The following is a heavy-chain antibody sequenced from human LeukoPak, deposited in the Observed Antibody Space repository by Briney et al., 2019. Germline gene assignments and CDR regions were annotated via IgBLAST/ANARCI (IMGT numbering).Heavy chain of an antibody. J-gene: IGHJ3*02. CDR2: ISYDGSNK. CDR1: GFTFSSYA. Sequence: PGRSLRLSCAASGFTFSSYAMHWVRQAPGKGLEWVAVISYDGSNKYYADSVKGRFTISRDNSNNTLYLQMNSLRAEDTAVYYCARQTAAGAFDIWGQGTMVTVSS. CDR3: ARQTAAGAFDI. V-gene: IGHV3-30*04. D-gene: IGHD6-13*01.